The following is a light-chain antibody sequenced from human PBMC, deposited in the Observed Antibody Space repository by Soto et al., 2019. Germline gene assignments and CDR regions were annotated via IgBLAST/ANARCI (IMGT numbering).Light chain of an antibody. CDR3: SSYTSGTTLYV. CDR2: ASS. CDR1: SSDVGGYNY. V-gene: IGLV2-14*01. J-gene: IGLJ1*01. Sequence: TQPSSLYGSPGQASTISCTGTSSDVGGYNYVSWYQHHPGKAPRLMIYASSSRPSGVSHRFSGSRSGNTASLTISGLQAEDEADYYCSSYTSGTTLYVFGTGTKVTVL.